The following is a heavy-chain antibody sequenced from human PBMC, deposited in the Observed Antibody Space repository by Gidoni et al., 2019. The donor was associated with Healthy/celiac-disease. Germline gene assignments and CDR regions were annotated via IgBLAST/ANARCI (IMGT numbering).Heavy chain of an antibody. CDR2: ISYDGSNK. J-gene: IGHJ4*02. Sequence: QVQLVESGGGVVQPGRSLRLPCAASGFTFSSYGMHWVRQAPGKGLEWVAVISYDGSNKYYADSVKGRFTISRDNSKNTLYLQMNSLRAEDTAVYYCAKPKIRYYFDYWGQGTLVTVSS. CDR3: AKPKIRYYFDY. CDR1: GFTFSSYG. V-gene: IGHV3-30*18.